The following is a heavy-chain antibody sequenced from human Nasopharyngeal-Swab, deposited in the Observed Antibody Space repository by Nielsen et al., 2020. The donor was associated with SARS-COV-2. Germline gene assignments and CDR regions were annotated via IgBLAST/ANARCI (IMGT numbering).Heavy chain of an antibody. CDR1: GFTFSNAW. CDR3: TTDLAITMVRGVMYYYYGMDV. CDR2: IKSKTDGGTT. J-gene: IGHJ6*02. Sequence: GGSLRLSCAASGFTFSNAWMSWVRQAPGKGLEWVGRIKSKTDGGTTDYAAPVKGRFTISRDDSKNTLYLQMNSLKTEDTAVYYCTTDLAITMVRGVMYYYYGMDVWGQGTTVTFSS. D-gene: IGHD3-10*01. V-gene: IGHV3-15*01.